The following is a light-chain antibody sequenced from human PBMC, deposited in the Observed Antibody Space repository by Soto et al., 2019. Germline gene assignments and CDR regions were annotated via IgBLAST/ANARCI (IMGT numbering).Light chain of an antibody. Sequence: QTVVTQEPSFSVSPGRTVTLTCGLSSGSVSTSYYPSWYQQTPGQAPRTLIYNTNTRSSGVPDRFSSSILGNKAALTITGAQADDESDYYCVLYMGSGIWVFGGGTKVTVL. CDR2: NTN. V-gene: IGLV8-61*01. CDR3: VLYMGSGIWV. J-gene: IGLJ3*02. CDR1: SGSVSTSYY.